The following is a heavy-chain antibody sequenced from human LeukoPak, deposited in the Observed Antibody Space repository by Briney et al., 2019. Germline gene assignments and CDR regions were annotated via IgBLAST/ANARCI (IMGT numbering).Heavy chain of an antibody. CDR1: GFTFSSYW. CDR2: MNRDGSEK. J-gene: IGHJ4*02. V-gene: IGHV3-7*01. D-gene: IGHD7-27*01. CDR3: ARDSWGSFDY. Sequence: GGSLRLSCAASGFTFSSYWMSWVRQAPGKGLEWVANMNRDGSEKNYVDSIKGRFTISRDNAKNSLYLRMNSLRAEDTAVYYCARDSWGSFDYWGQGTLVTVSS.